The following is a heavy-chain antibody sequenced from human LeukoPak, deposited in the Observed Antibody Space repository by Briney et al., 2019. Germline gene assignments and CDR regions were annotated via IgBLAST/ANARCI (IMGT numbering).Heavy chain of an antibody. CDR1: GFTFSSYS. D-gene: IGHD6-13*01. CDR3: ARALNGHSSSPYYFDY. CDR2: ISSSSSTI. Sequence: GGSLRLSCAASGFTFSSYSMNWVRQAPGKGLEWVSYISSSSSTIYYADSVKGRFTISRDNSKNTLYLQMNSLRAEDTAVYYCARALNGHSSSPYYFDYWGQGTLVTVSS. J-gene: IGHJ4*02. V-gene: IGHV3-48*01.